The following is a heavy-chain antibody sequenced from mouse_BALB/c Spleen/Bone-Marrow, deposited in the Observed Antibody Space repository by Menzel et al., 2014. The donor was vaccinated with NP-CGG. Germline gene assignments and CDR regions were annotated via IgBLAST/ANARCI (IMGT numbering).Heavy chain of an antibody. D-gene: IGHD1-1*01. V-gene: IGHV1-67*01. J-gene: IGHJ1*01. Sequence: QVQLQQSGPELVRPGVSVKISCKGSGYTFTDHTMHWVKQSHAKSLEWIGVISTYYGNTNYNQKFKGKATMTGDKSSSTAYMELARLTSEDSAIYYCARSATVVEGYWFFDVWGAGTTVTVSS. CDR2: ISTYYGNT. CDR3: ARSATVVEGYWFFDV. CDR1: GYTFTDHT.